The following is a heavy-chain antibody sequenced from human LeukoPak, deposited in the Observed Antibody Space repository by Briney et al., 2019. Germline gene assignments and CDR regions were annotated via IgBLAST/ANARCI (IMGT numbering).Heavy chain of an antibody. CDR2: IKEDGSGK. V-gene: IGHV3-7*01. CDR3: ARDARRGFDY. J-gene: IGHJ4*02. Sequence: RAGGSLRLSCAASGFTFSRFWMTWVRQAPGKGLEWVANIKEDGSGKYYVDSVKGRFTISKDNAKNSVFLQMNSLRVEDTAIYFCARDARRGFDYWGQGTLVTVSS. CDR1: GFTFSRFW.